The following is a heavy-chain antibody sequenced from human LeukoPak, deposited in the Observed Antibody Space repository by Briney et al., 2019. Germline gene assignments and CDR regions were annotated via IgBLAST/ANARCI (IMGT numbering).Heavy chain of an antibody. Sequence: GGSLRLSCAASGFALSGYSINWVRQAPGKGLKWVSFIDRSNSDIYYADLVKGRFTISRDNAREPVFLQLNRLRAEDTAVYYCTRDPGYSSSSISFWGQGTLVTVSS. CDR3: TRDPGYSSSSISF. V-gene: IGHV3-21*01. J-gene: IGHJ4*02. CDR1: GFALSGYS. CDR2: IDRSNSDI. D-gene: IGHD6-6*01.